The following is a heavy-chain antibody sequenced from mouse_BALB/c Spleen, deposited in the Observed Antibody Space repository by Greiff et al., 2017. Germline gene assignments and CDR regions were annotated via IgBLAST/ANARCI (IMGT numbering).Heavy chain of an antibody. D-gene: IGHD2-10*01. J-gene: IGHJ3*01. Sequence: DVQLVESGGGLVQPGGSRKLSCAASGFTFSSFGMHWVRQAPEKGLEWVAYISSGSSTIYYADTVKGRFTISRDNPKNTLFLQMTSLRSEDTAMYYCASGPYYGNYEGFAYWGQGTLVTVSA. CDR1: GFTFSSFG. CDR2: ISSGSSTI. CDR3: ASGPYYGNYEGFAY. V-gene: IGHV5-17*02.